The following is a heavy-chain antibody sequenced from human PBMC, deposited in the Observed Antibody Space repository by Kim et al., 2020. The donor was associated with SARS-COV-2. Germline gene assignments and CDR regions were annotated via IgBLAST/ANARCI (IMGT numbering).Heavy chain of an antibody. CDR1: GYTFTGYY. CDR3: ARGMKWLTPAYYYGMDV. J-gene: IGHJ6*02. V-gene: IGHV1-2*04. Sequence: ASVKVSCKASGYTFTGYYMHWVRQAPGQGLEWMGWINPNSGGTNYAQKFQGWVTMTRDTSISTAYMELSRLRSDDTAVYYCARGMKWLTPAYYYGMDVWGQGTTVTVSS. D-gene: IGHD5-12*01. CDR2: INPNSGGT.